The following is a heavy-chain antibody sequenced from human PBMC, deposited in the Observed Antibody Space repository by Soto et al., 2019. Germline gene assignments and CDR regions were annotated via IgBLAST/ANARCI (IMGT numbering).Heavy chain of an antibody. D-gene: IGHD5-12*01. J-gene: IGHJ5*02. CDR2: IYPGDSDT. CDR1: GYSFTSYW. Sequence: RGESLKISCKGSGYSFTSYWIGWVRQMPGKGLEWMGIIYPGDSDTRYSPSFQGQVTISADKSISTAYLQWSSLKASDTAMYYCARQSRGGHSGYDWGWFDPWGQGTLVTVSS. V-gene: IGHV5-51*01. CDR3: ARQSRGGHSGYDWGWFDP.